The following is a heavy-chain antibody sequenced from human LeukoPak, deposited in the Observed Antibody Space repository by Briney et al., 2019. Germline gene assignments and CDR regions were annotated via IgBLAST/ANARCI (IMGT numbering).Heavy chain of an antibody. CDR1: GFTFSSYA. Sequence: GGSLRLSCAASGFTFSSYAMSWVRQAPGKGLEWVSAISGSGGSTYYADSVKGRFTISRDNSKNTLYLQLNSLGAEDTAVYYCAAQPCSVGRCYLDYWGQGTLVTVSS. CDR3: AAQPCSVGRCYLDY. D-gene: IGHD2-15*01. V-gene: IGHV3-23*01. CDR2: ISGSGGST. J-gene: IGHJ4*02.